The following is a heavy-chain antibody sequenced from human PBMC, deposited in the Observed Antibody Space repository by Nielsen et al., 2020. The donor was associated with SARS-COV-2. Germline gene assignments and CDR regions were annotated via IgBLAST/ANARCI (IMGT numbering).Heavy chain of an antibody. CDR3: ARAYDILTGWNY. Sequence: WVRQAPGQGLEWMGWISAYNGNTNYAQKLQGRVTMTTDTSTSTAYMELRSLRSGDTAVYYCARAYDILTGWNYWGQGTLVTVSS. V-gene: IGHV1-18*01. CDR2: ISAYNGNT. J-gene: IGHJ4*02. D-gene: IGHD3-9*01.